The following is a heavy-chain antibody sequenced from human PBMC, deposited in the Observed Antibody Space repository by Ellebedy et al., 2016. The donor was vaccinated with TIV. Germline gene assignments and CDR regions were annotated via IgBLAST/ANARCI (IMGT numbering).Heavy chain of an antibody. J-gene: IGHJ4*02. V-gene: IGHV5-51*01. CDR2: IYPGDSET. D-gene: IGHD3-3*01. Sequence: GESLKISXKGSGYNFTTHWIAWVRQMPGKGLEWMGVIYPGDSETTYSPSVQGQVTISADKSTSTTYLQWSSLKASDTAMYYCARLPNYDFWSGPLDYWGQGTLMIVSS. CDR3: ARLPNYDFWSGPLDY. CDR1: GYNFTTHW.